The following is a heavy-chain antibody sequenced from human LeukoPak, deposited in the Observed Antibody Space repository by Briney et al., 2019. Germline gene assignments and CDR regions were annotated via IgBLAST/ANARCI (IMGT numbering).Heavy chain of an antibody. CDR1: GFTFSSYS. Sequence: TGGSLRLSCAASGFTFSSYSMNWVRQAPGKGLEWVSYISSSSKTIYYADSVKGRFTISRDNAKNSLCLQMNSLRDEDSAVYYCARDQGIFDYWGQGTLVTVSS. J-gene: IGHJ4*02. CDR2: ISSSSKTI. CDR3: ARDQGIFDY. V-gene: IGHV3-48*02.